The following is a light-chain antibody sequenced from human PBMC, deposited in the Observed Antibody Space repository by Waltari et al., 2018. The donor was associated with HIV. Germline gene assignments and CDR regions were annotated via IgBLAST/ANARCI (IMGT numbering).Light chain of an antibody. CDR2: WGS. V-gene: IGKV2-28*01. CDR3: MQALQTPRT. CDR1: QSLLHINGYKY. J-gene: IGKJ3*01. Sequence: DIVMTQSPLSLPVTPGEPASISCRSSQSLLHINGYKYLDWYLQKPGQSPQLLIFWGSSRASGVPDRFSCSGSGTNFTLKISRVEAEDVGVYYCMQALQTPRTFGPGTKVNIK.